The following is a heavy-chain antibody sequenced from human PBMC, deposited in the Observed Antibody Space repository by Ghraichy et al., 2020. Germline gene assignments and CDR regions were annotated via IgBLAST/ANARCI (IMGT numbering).Heavy chain of an antibody. D-gene: IGHD2-2*01. J-gene: IGHJ4*02. Sequence: SETLSLTCAVYGGSFSGYFWSWIRQPPGKGLEWIGDIDHTGSTNYNPSLRSRVSRSLDRSKNQLSLKVTSVTAADTAVYFCARDNIALVTVSAASLFDSWGQGTLVTVSS. CDR2: IDHTGST. V-gene: IGHV4-34*01. CDR3: ARDNIALVTVSAASLFDS. CDR1: GGSFSGYF.